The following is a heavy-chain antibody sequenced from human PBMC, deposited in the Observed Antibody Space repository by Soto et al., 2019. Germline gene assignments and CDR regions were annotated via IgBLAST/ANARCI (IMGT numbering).Heavy chain of an antibody. Sequence: QVQLQESGPGLVKPLQTLSLTCTVSGGSISSGGYFWSWIRQHPGKGLEWIGDINYSGSTYSNPSLKSPVTISVETSKNQFSLKLSSVTAADTAVYYCARDILLWFGELPPRAHDAFDLWGQGTMVTVSS. D-gene: IGHD3-10*01. CDR2: INYSGST. V-gene: IGHV4-31*01. J-gene: IGHJ3*01. CDR1: GGSISSGGYF. CDR3: ARDILLWFGELPPRAHDAFDL.